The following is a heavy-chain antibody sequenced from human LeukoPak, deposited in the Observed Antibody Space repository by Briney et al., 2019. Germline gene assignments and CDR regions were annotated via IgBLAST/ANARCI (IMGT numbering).Heavy chain of an antibody. CDR1: GGSFSGYY. J-gene: IGHJ5*02. Sequence: SETLSLTCAVYGGSFSGYYWSWIRQPPGKGLEWVGEINHSGSTNYNPSLKSRVTISVDTSKNQFSLKLSSVTAADTAVYYCAKEDDFWSGSRFDPWGQRTLVTVSS. V-gene: IGHV4-34*01. CDR2: INHSGST. CDR3: AKEDDFWSGSRFDP. D-gene: IGHD3-3*01.